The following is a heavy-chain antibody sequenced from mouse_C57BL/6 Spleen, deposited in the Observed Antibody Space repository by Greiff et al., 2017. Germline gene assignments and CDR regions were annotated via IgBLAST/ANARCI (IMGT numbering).Heavy chain of an antibody. CDR3: ERWDDPGYFDY. CDR2: IDPSDSYT. CDR1: GYTFTSYW. V-gene: IGHV1-69*01. J-gene: IGHJ2*01. D-gene: IGHD2-3*01. Sequence: QVQLQQPGAELVMPGASVKLSCKASGYTFTSYWMHWVKQRPGQGLEWIGEIDPSDSYTNYNQKFKGKSTLTVDKSSSTAYMQLSSLTSEDSAVYYCERWDDPGYFDYWGQGTTLTVSS.